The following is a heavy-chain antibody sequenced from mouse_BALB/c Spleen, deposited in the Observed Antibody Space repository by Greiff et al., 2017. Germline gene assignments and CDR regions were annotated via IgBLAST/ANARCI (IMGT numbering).Heavy chain of an antibody. D-gene: IGHD1-1*02. Sequence: DVKLVESGGGLVQPGGSLRLSCATSGFTFTDYYMSWVRQPPGKALEWLGFIRNKANGYTTEYSASVKGRFTISRDNSQSILYLQMNTLRAEDSATYYCARDLWPYYAMDYWGQGTSVTVSS. V-gene: IGHV7-3*02. J-gene: IGHJ4*01. CDR1: GFTFTDYY. CDR3: ARDLWPYYAMDY. CDR2: IRNKANGYTT.